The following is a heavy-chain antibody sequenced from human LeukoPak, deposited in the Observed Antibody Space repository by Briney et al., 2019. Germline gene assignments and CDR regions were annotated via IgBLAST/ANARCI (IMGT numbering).Heavy chain of an antibody. D-gene: IGHD4-11*01. V-gene: IGHV1-18*01. CDR1: GYTFTIHG. J-gene: IGHJ4*02. CDR2: ISAYNGNT. Sequence: ASVKVSSKASGYTFTIHGISWVRQAPGQGVEGMGWISAYNGNTNYAQKLQGRVTITTDTSTSTAYMELRSLRSDDTAVYYCARESNYDPLYYFDYWGQGTLVTVSS. CDR3: ARESNYDPLYYFDY.